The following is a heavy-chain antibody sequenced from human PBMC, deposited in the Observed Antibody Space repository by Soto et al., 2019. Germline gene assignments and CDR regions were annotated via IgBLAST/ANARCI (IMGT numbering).Heavy chain of an antibody. CDR3: TTYNWNGGYFDY. V-gene: IGHV3-15*01. D-gene: IGHD1-1*01. J-gene: IGHJ4*02. CDR2: IKSKTDGGTT. CDR1: GFTFSNAW. Sequence: GGSLRLSCAASGFTFSNAWMSWVRQAPGKGLEWVGRIKSKTDGGTTDYAEPVKGRFTISRDDSKNTLYLQMNSLKTEDTAVYYCTTYNWNGGYFDYWGQGTLVTVSS.